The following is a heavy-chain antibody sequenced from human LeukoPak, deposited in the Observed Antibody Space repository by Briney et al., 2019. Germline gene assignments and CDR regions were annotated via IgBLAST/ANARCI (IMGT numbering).Heavy chain of an antibody. CDR2: ISYDGSNK. Sequence: PGRSLRLSCAASGFTFSSYGMHWVRQAPGKGLEWVAVISYDGSNKYYADSVKGRFTISRDNSKNTLYLQMNSLRAEDTAVYYCAKETRDGSTYWGQGTLVTVSS. V-gene: IGHV3-30*18. D-gene: IGHD3-10*01. CDR3: AKETRDGSTY. J-gene: IGHJ4*02. CDR1: GFTFSSYG.